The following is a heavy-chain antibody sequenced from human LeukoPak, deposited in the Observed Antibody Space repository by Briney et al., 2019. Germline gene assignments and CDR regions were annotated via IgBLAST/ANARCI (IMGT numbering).Heavy chain of an antibody. CDR3: AREFYDYVWGSYRQLDY. J-gene: IGHJ4*02. CDR1: GLTFSSYA. V-gene: IGHV3-30-3*01. D-gene: IGHD3-16*02. CDR2: ISYDGSNK. Sequence: GGSLSLSCAASGLTFSSYAMRWVRQAPGMGLGWVAVISYDGSNKYYADSVKGRFTISRDNSKNTLYLQMNSLRAEDTAVYYCAREFYDYVWGSYRQLDYWGQGTLVTVSS.